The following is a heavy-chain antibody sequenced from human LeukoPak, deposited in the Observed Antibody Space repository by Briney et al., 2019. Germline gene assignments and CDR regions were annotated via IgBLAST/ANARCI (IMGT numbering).Heavy chain of an antibody. CDR1: GGSISSYY. CDR3: ARQCLVATIYYGMDV. V-gene: IGHV4-59*08. D-gene: IGHD5-12*01. J-gene: IGHJ6*02. Sequence: SETLSLTCAVSGGSISSYYWSWIRQPPGKGLEWIGYTYYSASTNHNTSLKNGVTITVDTSKNQDYLKQSSLTAADTAVYYCARQCLVATIYYGMDVWCQGTTVTVPS. CDR2: TYYSAST.